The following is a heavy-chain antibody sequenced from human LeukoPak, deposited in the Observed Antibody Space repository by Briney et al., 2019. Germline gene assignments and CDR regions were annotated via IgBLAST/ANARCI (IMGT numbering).Heavy chain of an antibody. CDR3: ARQGTIVAETLGTTFDY. V-gene: IGHV5-51*01. J-gene: IGHJ4*02. D-gene: IGHD5-12*01. Sequence: GESLKISCKASGYSFTNYWIGWVRQMPGKGLEWMGIIYPGDSDTKYSPSFQGQVTISADKSINTAYLQWSSLRASDTAMYYCARQGTIVAETLGTTFDYWGQGTLLTVSS. CDR2: IYPGDSDT. CDR1: GYSFTNYW.